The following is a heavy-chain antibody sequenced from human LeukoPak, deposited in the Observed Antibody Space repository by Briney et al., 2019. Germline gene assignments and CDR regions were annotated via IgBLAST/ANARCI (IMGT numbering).Heavy chain of an antibody. D-gene: IGHD3-9*01. CDR1: GYTFSGYY. J-gene: IGHJ4*02. CDR3: ARGDILTNYYMVRSFDY. CDR2: INPNTGGT. V-gene: IGHV1-2*02. Sequence: GASVKVSCKASGYTFSGYYMRWVRQAPGQGLEWMGWINPNTGGTNFPQKFQGRVTMTWDTSITTAYMDLSRLRSDDTAVYYCARGDILTNYYMVRSFDYWGQGTLVTVSS.